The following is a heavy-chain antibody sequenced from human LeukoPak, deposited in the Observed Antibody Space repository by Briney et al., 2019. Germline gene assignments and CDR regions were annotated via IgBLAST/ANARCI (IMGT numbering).Heavy chain of an antibody. CDR2: IYHSGST. CDR1: GGSISSSNW. V-gene: IGHV4-4*02. Sequence: SETLSLTCAVSGGSISSSNWWSWVRQPPGKGLEWIGEIYHSGSTNYDPSLKSRVTISVDKSKNQFSLKLSSVTAADTAVYYCAGMVSEAYYYYYYMDVWGKGTTVTVSS. CDR3: AGMVSEAYYYYYYMDV. D-gene: IGHD2-8*01. J-gene: IGHJ6*03.